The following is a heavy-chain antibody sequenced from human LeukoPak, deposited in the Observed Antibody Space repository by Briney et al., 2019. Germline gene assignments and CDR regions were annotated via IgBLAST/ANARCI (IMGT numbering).Heavy chain of an antibody. CDR1: GDSISSGDYY. V-gene: IGHV4-61*02. J-gene: IGHJ6*03. CDR2: IYTSGST. CDR3: ARGAARRPFGLYYYYMDV. D-gene: IGHD6-6*01. Sequence: SETLSLTCTVSGDSISSGDYYWSWIRQPAGKGLEWIGRIYTSGSTNYKSSLKSRVTISVDTSKNQFSLKLSSVTAADTAVYYCARGAARRPFGLYYYYMDVWGKGTTVTISS.